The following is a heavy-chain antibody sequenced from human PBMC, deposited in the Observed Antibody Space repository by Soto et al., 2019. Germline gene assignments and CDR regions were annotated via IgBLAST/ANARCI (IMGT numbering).Heavy chain of an antibody. D-gene: IGHD3-9*01. CDR2: ISGSGGST. CDR1: GFTFSSYA. Sequence: EVQLLESGGGLVQPGGSLRLSCAASGFTFSSYAMSWVRQAPGKGLEWVSAISGSGGSTYYADSVKGRFTISRDNSKNTLYLQMNSLRAEDTAVYYCAKVKRPTYYDILTGYPTDAFDIWGQGTMVTVSS. J-gene: IGHJ3*02. V-gene: IGHV3-23*01. CDR3: AKVKRPTYYDILTGYPTDAFDI.